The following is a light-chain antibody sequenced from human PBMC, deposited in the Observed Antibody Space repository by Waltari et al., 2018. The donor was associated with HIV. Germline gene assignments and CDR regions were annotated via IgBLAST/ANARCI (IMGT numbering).Light chain of an antibody. CDR3: YSTDSSGYPL. V-gene: IGLV3-10*01. CDR1: ALPNKY. CDR2: EDG. Sequence: SYELKQPPSVSVSPGQAARITCSGAALPNKYAYWYQQKSGQAPVLVIYEDGERPSGIPVRFAGSSAGTMATLTISGAQVEDEADYYCYSTDSSGYPLVGGGTKLTVL. J-gene: IGLJ2*01.